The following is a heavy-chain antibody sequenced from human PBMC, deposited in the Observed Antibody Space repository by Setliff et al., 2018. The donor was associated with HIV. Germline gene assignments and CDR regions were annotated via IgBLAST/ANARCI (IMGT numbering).Heavy chain of an antibody. J-gene: IGHJ4*02. CDR2: IYHSGGT. Sequence: PSETLSLTCAVSDYSISSGYYWGWIRQPPGRGLEWIGNIYHSGGTHYNPSLRSRVTISVDTSKNQFYLKLSSVTAADTAVYFCARLKTGPAPVDYWGQGTLVTVSS. CDR3: ARLKTGPAPVDY. D-gene: IGHD1-1*01. V-gene: IGHV4-38-2*01. CDR1: DYSISSGYY.